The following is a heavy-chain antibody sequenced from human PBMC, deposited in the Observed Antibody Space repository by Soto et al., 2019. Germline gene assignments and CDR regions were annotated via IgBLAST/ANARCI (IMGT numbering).Heavy chain of an antibody. CDR1: GFTFSSYS. V-gene: IGHV3-48*02. J-gene: IGHJ6*02. Sequence: GGSLRLSCAASGFTFSSYSMNWVRQAPGKGLEWVSYISSSSSTIYYADSVKGRFTISRDNAKNSLYLQMNSLRDEDTAVYYCARDRGLAAPNPIYYYYGMDVWGQGTTVTVSS. D-gene: IGHD6-13*01. CDR2: ISSSSSTI. CDR3: ARDRGLAAPNPIYYYYGMDV.